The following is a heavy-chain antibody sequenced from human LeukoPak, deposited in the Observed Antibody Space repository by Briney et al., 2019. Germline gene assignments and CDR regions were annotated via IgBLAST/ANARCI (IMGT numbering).Heavy chain of an antibody. CDR2: ISYDGSNK. J-gene: IGHJ4*02. CDR1: GFTFSSYA. D-gene: IGHD6-19*01. V-gene: IGHV3-30-3*01. Sequence: GGSLRLSCAASGFTFSSYAMHWVRQAPGKGLEWVAVISYDGSNKYYADSVKGRFTISRDNSKNTLYLQMSSLRAEDTAVYYCARVSSGWYYDYWGQGTLVTVSS. CDR3: ARVSSGWYYDY.